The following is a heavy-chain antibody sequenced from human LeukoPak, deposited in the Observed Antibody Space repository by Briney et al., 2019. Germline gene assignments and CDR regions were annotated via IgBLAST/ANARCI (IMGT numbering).Heavy chain of an antibody. CDR3: AREQEIAAAPWFDP. D-gene: IGHD6-13*01. Sequence: PGGSLRLSCAASGFTFSSYRVSWVRQAPGKGLEWVANIKQDGSEKYYVDSVKGRFTISRDNAKNSLYLQMNSLRAEDTAVYYCAREQEIAAAPWFDPWGQGTLVTVSS. V-gene: IGHV3-7*01. J-gene: IGHJ5*02. CDR2: IKQDGSEK. CDR1: GFTFSSYR.